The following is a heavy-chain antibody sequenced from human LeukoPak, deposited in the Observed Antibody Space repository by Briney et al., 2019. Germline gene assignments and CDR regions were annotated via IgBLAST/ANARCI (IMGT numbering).Heavy chain of an antibody. V-gene: IGHV3-73*01. J-gene: IGHJ4*02. CDR3: ARSDYYDSSGYYEHVRHY. CDR1: GFTFSGSA. Sequence: GGSLRLSCAASGFTFSGSAMHWVRQASGKGLEWVGRIRSKANSYATAYAASVKGRFTISRDDSKNTAYLQMNSLKTEDTAVYYCARSDYYDSSGYYEHVRHYWGQGTLVTVSS. CDR2: IRSKANSYAT. D-gene: IGHD3-22*01.